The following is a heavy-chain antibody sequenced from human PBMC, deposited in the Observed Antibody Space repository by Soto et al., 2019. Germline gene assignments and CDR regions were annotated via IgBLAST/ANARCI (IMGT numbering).Heavy chain of an antibody. CDR1: GGSLNGLY. D-gene: IGHD1-26*01. CDR3: ARAPIVGATFFDY. V-gene: IGHV4-34*01. CDR2: INRSGGT. Sequence: QVHLEQWGAGLLKPSETLSLTCAVSGGSLNGLYWSWIRQAPGKGLEWIGEINRSGGTNLDPSLKSRVTISVDTSKNQFSLKLASVTAADTAVYYCARAPIVGATFFDYWGQGSQVTVSS. J-gene: IGHJ4*02.